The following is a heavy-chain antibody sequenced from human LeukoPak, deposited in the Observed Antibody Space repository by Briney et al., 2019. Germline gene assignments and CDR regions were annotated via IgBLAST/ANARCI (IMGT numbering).Heavy chain of an antibody. D-gene: IGHD1-1*01. CDR3: ARVAKERVGGVYYFDY. Sequence: GGSLRLSCAASGFTFSDYDMHWVRQATGKGLEWVSAIGTAGDTYSKGSVKGRFTISRENAKNSLYLQMNSLRAGDTAVYYCARVAKERVGGVYYFDYWGQGTLVTVSS. V-gene: IGHV3-13*01. CDR1: GFTFSDYD. CDR2: IGTAGDT. J-gene: IGHJ4*02.